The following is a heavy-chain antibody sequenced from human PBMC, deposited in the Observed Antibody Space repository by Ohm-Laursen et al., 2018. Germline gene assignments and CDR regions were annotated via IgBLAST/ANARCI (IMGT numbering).Heavy chain of an antibody. Sequence: ASVKVSCNASGYTFTGYYMHWVRQAPGQGLEWMGIINPSGGSTSYAQKFQGRVTMTRDTSTSTVYMELSSLRSEDTAVYYCARSKWELNYFDYWGQGTLVTVSS. D-gene: IGHD1-26*01. V-gene: IGHV1-46*01. CDR2: INPSGGST. J-gene: IGHJ4*02. CDR3: ARSKWELNYFDY. CDR1: GYTFTGYY.